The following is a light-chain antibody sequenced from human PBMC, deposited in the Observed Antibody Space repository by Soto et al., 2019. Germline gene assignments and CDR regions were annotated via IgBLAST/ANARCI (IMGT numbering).Light chain of an antibody. J-gene: IGLJ3*02. Sequence: QSVLTQPPSVSGAPGQRVTISCTGSSSNIGAGYDVHWYQQLPGTAPKLLIYGNSKRPSGVPDRFSGSKSGTSASLAITGLQAEDEADYYCQSYDSSLSAWVFGGGTQLTVL. V-gene: IGLV1-40*01. CDR1: SSNIGAGYD. CDR3: QSYDSSLSAWV. CDR2: GNS.